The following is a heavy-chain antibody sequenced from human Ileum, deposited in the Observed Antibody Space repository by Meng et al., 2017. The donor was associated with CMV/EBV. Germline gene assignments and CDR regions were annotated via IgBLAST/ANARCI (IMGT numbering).Heavy chain of an antibody. V-gene: IGHV3-7*01. CDR1: GFTFSSYW. J-gene: IGHJ2*01. Sequence: GESLKISCAASGFTFSSYWLSWVRQAPGEGLEWVSNIKPDGSEYYFADSVRGRFRISRDNAKNSLYLQMYSLGAGDTAVYYYAREMRYGSGNTCYTNWYFDLWGRGTMVTVSS. CDR3: AREMRYGSGNTCYTNWYFDL. D-gene: IGHD2-15*01. CDR2: IKPDGSEY.